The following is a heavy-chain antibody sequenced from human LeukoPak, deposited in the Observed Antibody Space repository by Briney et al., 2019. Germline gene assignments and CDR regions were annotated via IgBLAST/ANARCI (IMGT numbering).Heavy chain of an antibody. CDR3: AKGGWLDN. CDR1: GITFSNYD. D-gene: IGHD6-19*01. Sequence: PGGSLRLSCAASGITFSNYDMSWVRQAPGKGLEWVSSISGSGGSTYYAASVKGRFTISRDNSRNTLYVQMNSLRAEDTALYYCAKGGWLDNLGQGALVTVSS. J-gene: IGHJ4*02. CDR2: ISGSGGST. V-gene: IGHV3-23*01.